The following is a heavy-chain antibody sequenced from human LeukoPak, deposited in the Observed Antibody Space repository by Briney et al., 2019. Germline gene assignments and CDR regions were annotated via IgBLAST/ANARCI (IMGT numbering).Heavy chain of an antibody. J-gene: IGHJ3*01. CDR1: GDSVSSNTAA. CDR2: TYYRSKWYN. CDR3: ARERISMVRGAGDTFDV. V-gene: IGHV6-1*01. Sequence: SQILSLTCAISGDSVSSNTAAWNWIRQSPSRGLEWLGRTYYRSKWYNDYAVSVKSRITINPDTSKNQFSLQLNSVTPEDTAVYYCARERISMVRGAGDTFDVWGQGTVVTVSS. D-gene: IGHD3-10*01.